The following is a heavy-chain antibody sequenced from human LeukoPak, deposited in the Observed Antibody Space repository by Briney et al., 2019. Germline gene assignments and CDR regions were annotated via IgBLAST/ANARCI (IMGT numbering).Heavy chain of an antibody. J-gene: IGHJ5*02. D-gene: IGHD4-17*01. CDR2: IYKSGTN. Sequence: SETLSLTCTVSGDSINNSSVYWGWIRQPPGKGLEWIGSIYKSGTNYPHLPLKSRVTLSVDTSKNQFSLKLTSVTAADTAIYFCARHGAYGDYVAAWGQGTLVTVSS. CDR1: GDSINNSSVY. CDR3: ARHGAYGDYVAA. V-gene: IGHV4-39*01.